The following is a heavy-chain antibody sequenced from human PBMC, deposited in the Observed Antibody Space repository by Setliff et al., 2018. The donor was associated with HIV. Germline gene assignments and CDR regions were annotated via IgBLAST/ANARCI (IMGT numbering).Heavy chain of an antibody. D-gene: IGHD3-3*01. CDR1: GGSISSSSYY. J-gene: IGHJ3*02. CDR3: ARHFSIFGVTIISNDAFDI. Sequence: SETLSLTCTVSGGSISSSSYYWGWVRQLPGKGLEWIGSVYYSGTTYYNPSLTSRVTISVDTSKNQFSLKLTSVTAADTALYYCARHFSIFGVTIISNDAFDIWGRGTMVTVSS. V-gene: IGHV4-39*01. CDR2: VYYSGTT.